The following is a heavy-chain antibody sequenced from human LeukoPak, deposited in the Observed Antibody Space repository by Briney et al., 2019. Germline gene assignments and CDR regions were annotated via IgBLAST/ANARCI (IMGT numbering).Heavy chain of an antibody. CDR1: GGSISSSSYY. CDR2: IYYSGST. D-gene: IGHD6-13*01. J-gene: IGHJ1*01. CDR3: ARPVLDGSSWEYFQR. Sequence: SSETLSLTCTVSGGSISSSSYYWGWIRQPPGKGLEWIGSIYYSGSTYYNPSLKSRVTISVDTSKNQFSLKLSSVTAADTAVYYCARPVLDGSSWEYFQRWGQGTLVTVSS. V-gene: IGHV4-39*07.